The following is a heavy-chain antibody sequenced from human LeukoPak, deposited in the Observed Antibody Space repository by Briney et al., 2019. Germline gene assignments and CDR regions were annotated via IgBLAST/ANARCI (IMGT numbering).Heavy chain of an antibody. CDR1: GFTFSTNW. D-gene: IGHD6-19*01. CDR3: ARDPNDSGWVDNWFDP. J-gene: IGHJ5*02. CDR2: INSDGSST. Sequence: GGSLKLSCPASGFTFSTNWMNWVRQPPGKGLVWFSRINSDGSSTTYADSVKGRFTISRDNAKNTLYLQMNSLKTEDTAVYYCARDPNDSGWVDNWFDPWGQGTLVTVSS. V-gene: IGHV3-74*01.